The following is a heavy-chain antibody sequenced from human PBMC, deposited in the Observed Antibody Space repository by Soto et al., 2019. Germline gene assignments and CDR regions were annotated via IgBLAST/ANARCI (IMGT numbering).Heavy chain of an antibody. D-gene: IGHD6-13*01. CDR1: GGAFSGYY. J-gene: IGHJ4*02. V-gene: IGHV4-34*01. CDR2: INHSGST. Sequence: PLSLTRAVYGGAFSGYYWGWVRPPPGEGLEWIGEINHSGSTNYNPSLKSLVTISVVTSKNQFSLKLSSVTAADTAVYYCAREGSSWYFRGTDYWGQGTLVTVSS. CDR3: AREGSSWYFRGTDY.